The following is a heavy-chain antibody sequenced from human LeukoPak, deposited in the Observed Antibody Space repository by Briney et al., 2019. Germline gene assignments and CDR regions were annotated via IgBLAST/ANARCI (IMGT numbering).Heavy chain of an antibody. CDR1: GGSISSSSSY. V-gene: IGHV4-39*01. J-gene: IGHJ4*02. CDR3: ARLPTNPTNYDYVWGSYRRDY. D-gene: IGHD3-16*02. Sequence: SETLSLTCSVSGGSISSSSSYWGWIRQPPGKGLEWIGSIYYSGSSFDNPALKSRVTISVDTSKNQFSLKLSSVTAADTAVYYCARLPTNPTNYDYVWGSYRRDYWGQGTLVTVSS. CDR2: IYYSGSS.